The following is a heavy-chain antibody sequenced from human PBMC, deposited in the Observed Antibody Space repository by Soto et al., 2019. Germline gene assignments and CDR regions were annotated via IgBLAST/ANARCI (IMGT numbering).Heavy chain of an antibody. J-gene: IGHJ4*02. Sequence: SETLSLTCTVSGGSISSSSYYWGWIRQPPGKGLEWIGSIYYSGSTYYNPSLKSRVTISVDTSKNQFSLKLSSVTAADTAVYYCARHLDEGYYDSSGTDYWGQGTLVTVSS. D-gene: IGHD3-22*01. CDR2: IYYSGST. V-gene: IGHV4-39*01. CDR3: ARHLDEGYYDSSGTDY. CDR1: GGSISSSSYY.